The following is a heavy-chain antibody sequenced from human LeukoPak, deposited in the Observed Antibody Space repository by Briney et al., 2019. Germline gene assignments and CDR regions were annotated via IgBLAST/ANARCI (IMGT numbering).Heavy chain of an antibody. V-gene: IGHV1-69*05. D-gene: IGHD3-22*01. Sequence: ASVKVSCKASGYTFTSYGISWVRQAPGQGLEWMGGIIPIFGTANYAQKFQGRVTITTDESTSTAYMELSSLRSEDTAVYYCARGRYYYDSSGYYYDYWGQGTLVTVSS. J-gene: IGHJ4*02. CDR2: IIPIFGTA. CDR1: GYTFTSYG. CDR3: ARGRYYYDSSGYYYDY.